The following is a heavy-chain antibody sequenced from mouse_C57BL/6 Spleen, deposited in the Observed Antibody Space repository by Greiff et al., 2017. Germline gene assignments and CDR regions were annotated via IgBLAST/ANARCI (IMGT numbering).Heavy chain of an antibody. CDR1: GYTFTEYS. J-gene: IGHJ1*03. CDR2: FYPGSGSI. V-gene: IGHV1-62-2*01. CDR3: AGHEGYYYGSSSDWYFDV. D-gene: IGHD1-1*01. Sequence: QVQLQQSGAELVKPGASVKLSCKASGYTFTEYSIHWVKQRSGQGLEWIGWFYPGSGSIKYNEKFKDKATLTADKSSSTVYMGLSRLTSEDSAVYFCAGHEGYYYGSSSDWYFDVWGTGTTVTVSS.